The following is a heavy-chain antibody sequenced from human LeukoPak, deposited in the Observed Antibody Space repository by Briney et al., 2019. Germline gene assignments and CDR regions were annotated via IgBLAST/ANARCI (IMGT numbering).Heavy chain of an antibody. J-gene: IGHJ4*02. CDR3: ARGMQRWLQPLGY. CDR2: INHSGST. CDR1: GGSFSGYY. Sequence: TSETLSLTCAVYGGSFSGYYWSWIRQPLGKGLEWIGEINHSGSTNYNPSLKSRVTISVDTSKNQFSLKLSSVTAADTAVYYCARGMQRWLQPLGYWGQGTLVTVSS. V-gene: IGHV4-34*01. D-gene: IGHD5-24*01.